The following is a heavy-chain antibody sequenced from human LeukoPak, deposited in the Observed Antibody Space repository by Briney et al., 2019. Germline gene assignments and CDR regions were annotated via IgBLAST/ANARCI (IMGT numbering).Heavy chain of an antibody. CDR1: GFTFTFSDYY. D-gene: IGHD6-13*01. CDR2: ISSTGSTK. J-gene: IGHJ6*02. Sequence: PGGSLRLSCAASGFTFTFSDYYMSWIRQAPGKGLEWVSFISSTGSTKYYADSVKGRFTISRDNSKNTLYLQMNSLRAEDTAVYYCARDFGSSFRRTTDYGMDVWGQGTTVTVSS. CDR3: ARDFGSSFRRTTDYGMDV. V-gene: IGHV3-11*04.